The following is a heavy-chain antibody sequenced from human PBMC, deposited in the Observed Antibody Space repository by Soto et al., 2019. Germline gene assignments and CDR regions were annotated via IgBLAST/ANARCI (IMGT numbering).Heavy chain of an antibody. CDR1: GFTFHNYA. Sequence: DVQLLEAGGNLVQPGGSLRLSCAASGFTFHNYAMSWVRQAPGKGLEWVSSINGPGDDTYYADSVKGRFTISRDNSQTTLHLQMKSRGAGDTALYYFAKKEAYDHVWGKCPLDWGQGTLVTVSS. D-gene: IGHD3-16*01. V-gene: IGHV3-23*01. CDR3: AKKEAYDHVWGKCPLD. J-gene: IGHJ4*03. CDR2: INGPGDDT.